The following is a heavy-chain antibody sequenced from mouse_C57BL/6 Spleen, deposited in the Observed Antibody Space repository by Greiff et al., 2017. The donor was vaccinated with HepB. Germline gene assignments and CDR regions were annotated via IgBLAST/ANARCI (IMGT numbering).Heavy chain of an antibody. J-gene: IGHJ3*01. Sequence: VQLQQSGAELVKPGASVKLSCKASGYTFTSYWMHWVKQRPGQGLEWIGMIHPNSGSTNYNEKFKSKATLTVDKSSSTAYMQLSSLTSEDSAVYYCARDHYYGSSSFAYWGQGTLVTVS. CDR2: IHPNSGST. D-gene: IGHD1-1*01. CDR1: GYTFTSYW. V-gene: IGHV1-64*01. CDR3: ARDHYYGSSSFAY.